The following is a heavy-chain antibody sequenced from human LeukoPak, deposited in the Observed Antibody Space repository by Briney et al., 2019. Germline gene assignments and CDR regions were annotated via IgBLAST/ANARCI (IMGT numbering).Heavy chain of an antibody. J-gene: IGHJ4*02. V-gene: IGHV3-30-3*01. D-gene: IGHD5-12*01. CDR2: ISYDGSNK. CDR1: GFTFSRYA. CDR3: AKGGYSGYDWTLDY. Sequence: PGGSLRLSCAASGFTFSRYALHWVRQAPGKGLEWVAAISYDGSNKYYADSVKGRFTISRDNSKNTLYLQMNSLRAEDTAVYYCAKGGYSGYDWTLDYWGQGTLVTVSS.